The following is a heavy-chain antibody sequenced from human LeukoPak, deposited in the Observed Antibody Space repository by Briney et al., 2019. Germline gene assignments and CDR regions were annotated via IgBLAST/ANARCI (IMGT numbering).Heavy chain of an antibody. J-gene: IGHJ4*02. CDR1: GFTFSCYA. Sequence: PGGSLRLSCATSGFTFSCYAMTWVPQAPGKGLEWVSAISASGGGTNYADSVKGRFTISRDNSKNTLFLQMNRLTADDTAVYDCARDYKADYWGQGTLVTVSS. CDR2: ISASGGGT. CDR3: ARDYKADY. D-gene: IGHD1-1*01. V-gene: IGHV3-23*01.